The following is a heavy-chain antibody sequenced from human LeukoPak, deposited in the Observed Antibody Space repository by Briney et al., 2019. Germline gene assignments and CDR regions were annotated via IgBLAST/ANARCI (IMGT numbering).Heavy chain of an antibody. J-gene: IGHJ4*02. CDR2: ISGRGSGT. CDR1: GSTFSSYG. CDR3: AKDPYYTSGSHDD. V-gene: IGHV3-23*01. Sequence: GGSLRLSCAASGSTFSSYGMSWVRQAPGKGLEWVSGISGRGSGTYYADSVRGRFTISRDNSKNTLYLQMNSLRAEDTAVYYCAKDPYYTSGSHDDWGQGTLVTVSS. D-gene: IGHD3-10*01.